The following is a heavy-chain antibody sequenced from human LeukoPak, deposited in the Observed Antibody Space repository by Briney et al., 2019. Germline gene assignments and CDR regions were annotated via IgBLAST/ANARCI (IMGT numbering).Heavy chain of an antibody. D-gene: IGHD2-15*01. CDR1: GYTFTGYY. CDR3: ARDRVVVAPIFSLNWFDP. Sequence: ASVTVSCKASGYTFTGYYIHWVRQAPGQGLERMGWINPNSGDTAYAQHFQGRVTMTRDTSISTAYMQLSSLRSDDTAVYYCARDRVVVAPIFSLNWFDPWGQGTLVTVSS. V-gene: IGHV1-2*02. J-gene: IGHJ5*02. CDR2: INPNSGDT.